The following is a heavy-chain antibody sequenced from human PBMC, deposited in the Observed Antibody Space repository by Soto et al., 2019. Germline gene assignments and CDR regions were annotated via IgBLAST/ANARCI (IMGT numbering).Heavy chain of an antibody. Sequence: GASVKVSCKASGFTFTSSAMQWVRQARGQRLEWIGWIVVGSGNTNYAQKFQERVTITRDMSTSTAYMELSSLRSEDTAVYYCAAGFYPGSGSSYWGQGTLVTVSS. D-gene: IGHD3-10*01. CDR1: GFTFTSSA. CDR2: IVVGSGNT. CDR3: AAGFYPGSGSSY. V-gene: IGHV1-58*02. J-gene: IGHJ4*02.